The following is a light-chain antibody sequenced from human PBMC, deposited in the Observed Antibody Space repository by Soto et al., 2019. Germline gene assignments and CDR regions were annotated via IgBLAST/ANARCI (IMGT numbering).Light chain of an antibody. Sequence: QSVLTQPPSVSAAPGQKVTISCSVSSSNIGNNYVSWYQQLPGTAPKLLIYDNSKRPPGIPDRFSASKSGTSAILGITGLQTGDEADYYCGTWDSSLSAGGVVFGGGTKLTVL. V-gene: IGLV1-51*01. J-gene: IGLJ2*01. CDR3: GTWDSSLSAGGVV. CDR1: SSNIGNNY. CDR2: DNS.